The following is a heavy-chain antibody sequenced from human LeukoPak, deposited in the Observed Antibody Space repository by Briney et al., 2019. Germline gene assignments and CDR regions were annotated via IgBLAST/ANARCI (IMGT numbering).Heavy chain of an antibody. J-gene: IGHJ4*02. V-gene: IGHV4-30-4*01. CDR1: GGSISSDDYY. CDR2: ISYSGNT. D-gene: IGHD2-8*01. Sequence: KSSETLSLTCTVSGGSISSDDYYWSWIRQPPGKGLEWIGYISYSGNTYYNPSLKSRVTISVDTSKNQFSLKLSSVTAADTAVYYCARGPRRSICTNGVCYDYFDYWGQGTLVTVSS. CDR3: ARGPRRSICTNGVCYDYFDY.